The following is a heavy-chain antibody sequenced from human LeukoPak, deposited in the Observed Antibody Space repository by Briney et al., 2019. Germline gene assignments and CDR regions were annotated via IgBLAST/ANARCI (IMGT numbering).Heavy chain of an antibody. D-gene: IGHD1-14*01. V-gene: IGHV4-34*01. CDR3: ARATEGNDHVWAFDI. J-gene: IGHJ3*02. CDR1: GGSISSYY. Sequence: KTSETLSLTCTVSGGSISSYYWIWIRQPPGKGLEWIGEINHSGSTNSNPSLKSRVTISVDTSKNQISLKLSSVTAADTAVYYCARATEGNDHVWAFDIWGQGTMVTVSS. CDR2: INHSGST.